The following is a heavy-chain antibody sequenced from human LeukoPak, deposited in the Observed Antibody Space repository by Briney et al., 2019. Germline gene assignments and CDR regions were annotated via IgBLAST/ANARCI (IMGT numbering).Heavy chain of an antibody. V-gene: IGHV3-23*01. CDR3: AKDLRPVYYYDSSGYYPLMSY. J-gene: IGHJ4*02. D-gene: IGHD3-22*01. CDR2: ISGSGGST. Sequence: PGGSLRLSCAASGFTFSSYAISWVRQAPGKGLEWVSAISGSGGSTYYADSVKGRFTISRDNSKNTLYLQMNSLRAEDTAVYYCAKDLRPVYYYDSSGYYPLMSYWGQGTLVTVSS. CDR1: GFTFSSYA.